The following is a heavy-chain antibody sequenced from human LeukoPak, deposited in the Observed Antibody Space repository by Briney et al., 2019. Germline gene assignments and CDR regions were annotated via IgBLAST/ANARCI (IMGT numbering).Heavy chain of an antibody. CDR2: INPSGGST. Sequence: VASVEVSCKASGYTFTSYYIHWVRQAPGQGLEWMGIINPSGGSTSYAQKFQGRVTMTRDTSTSTVYMELSSLRSEDTAVYYCARAASTVTHQGDYWGQGTLITVSS. CDR3: ARAASTVTHQGDY. D-gene: IGHD4-23*01. J-gene: IGHJ4*02. CDR1: GYTFTSYY. V-gene: IGHV1-46*01.